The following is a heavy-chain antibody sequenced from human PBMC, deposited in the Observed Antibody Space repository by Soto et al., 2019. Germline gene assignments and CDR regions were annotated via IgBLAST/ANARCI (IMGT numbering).Heavy chain of an antibody. D-gene: IGHD3-10*01. J-gene: IGHJ5*02. CDR2: IYYSGST. Sequence: QVQLQESGPGLVKPSQTLSLTCTVSGGSISSGGYYWSWIRQHPGKGLEWIGYIYYSGSTYYNPSLKSRVTISVDTSKNQYSLKLSSVTAADTAVYYCARAGAKRITMVRGVSRSRSNWFDPWGQGTLVTVSS. CDR1: GGSISSGGYY. V-gene: IGHV4-31*03. CDR3: ARAGAKRITMVRGVSRSRSNWFDP.